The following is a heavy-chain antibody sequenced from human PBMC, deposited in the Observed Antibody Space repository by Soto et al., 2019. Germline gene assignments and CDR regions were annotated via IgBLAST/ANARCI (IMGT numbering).Heavy chain of an antibody. V-gene: IGHV3-30*18. J-gene: IGHJ4*02. Sequence: GGSLRLSCSASGFSISNFGMFWVRQAPGRGLEWVAVISYEGSNKYYADSVKGRFTISRDNSKNTLYLQMNSLRTEDTAVYYCAKGAGSSGYFHLDYWGQGTLVTVSS. CDR1: GFSISNFG. CDR2: ISYEGSNK. D-gene: IGHD3-22*01. CDR3: AKGAGSSGYFHLDY.